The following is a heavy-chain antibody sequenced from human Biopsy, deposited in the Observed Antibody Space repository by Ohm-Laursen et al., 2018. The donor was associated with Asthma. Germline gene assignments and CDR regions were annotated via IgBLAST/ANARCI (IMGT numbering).Heavy chain of an antibody. D-gene: IGHD2-21*01. V-gene: IGHV3-21*01. J-gene: IGHJ6*02. CDR3: AGDPRFVSPNPAFYPMDV. CDR2: INSGSTDI. CDR1: GFSFRNSN. Sequence: SLRLSCAASGFSFRNSNINWVRQAQGTGLEWVSSINSGSTDIKYADSVKGRFIISRDNARSAVYLQMNRLRPEDTATYYCAGDPRFVSPNPAFYPMDVWGHGTTVTVSS.